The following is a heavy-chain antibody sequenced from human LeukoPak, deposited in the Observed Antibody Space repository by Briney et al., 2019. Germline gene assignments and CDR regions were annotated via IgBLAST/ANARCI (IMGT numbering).Heavy chain of an antibody. V-gene: IGHV3-30*01. J-gene: IGHJ6*03. D-gene: IGHD3-3*01. CDR1: GFTFSSYA. CDR2: ISYDGGNK. CDR3: ARDTIFGVVINYYMDV. Sequence: GGSLRLSCAASGFTFSSYAMHWVRQAPGKGLEWVAVISYDGGNKYYADSVKGRFTISRDNSKNTLYLQMNSLRAEDTAVYYCARDTIFGVVINYYMDVWGKGTTVTVSS.